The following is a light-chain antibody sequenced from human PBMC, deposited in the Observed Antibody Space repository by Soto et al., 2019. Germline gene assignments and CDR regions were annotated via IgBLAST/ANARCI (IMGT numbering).Light chain of an antibody. CDR2: DVI. Sequence: QSALTQPRSVSGSPGQSVTISCTGTSSDVGRYNFVSWYQQHPDKAPKLMIYDVIKRPSGVPDRFSGSKSGNTASLTISGLQAEDEADYFCCSYAGGYTDLFGTGTKLTVL. CDR1: SSDVGRYNF. CDR3: CSYAGGYTDL. J-gene: IGLJ1*01. V-gene: IGLV2-11*01.